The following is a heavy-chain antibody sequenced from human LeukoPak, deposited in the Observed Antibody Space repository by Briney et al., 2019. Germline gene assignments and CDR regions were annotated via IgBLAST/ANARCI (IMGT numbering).Heavy chain of an antibody. CDR1: GYTITNNY. D-gene: IGHD5-12*01. Sequence: ASVKVSCKASGYTITNNYMHWVRQAPGQGLEWMGVINPSGTGTSYAQKFQGRITMSRDTSTSTVYMELSSLRSEDTAVYYCARGSGYDVYYYYYMDVWGKGTTVTISS. J-gene: IGHJ6*03. V-gene: IGHV1-46*01. CDR2: INPSGTGT. CDR3: ARGSGYDVYYYYYMDV.